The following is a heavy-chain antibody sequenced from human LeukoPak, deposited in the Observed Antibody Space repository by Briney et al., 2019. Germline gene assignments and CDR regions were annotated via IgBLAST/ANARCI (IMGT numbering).Heavy chain of an antibody. CDR3: ASGFGVVIPPDY. D-gene: IGHD3-3*01. V-gene: IGHV1-46*01. CDR1: GYTFTSYY. J-gene: IGHJ4*02. CDR2: INPSGGST. Sequence: ASVKVSRKASGYTFTSYYMHWVRQAPGQGLEWMGIINPSGGSTSYAQKFQGRVTMTRDMSTSTVYMELSSLRSEDTAVYYCASGFGVVIPPDYWGQGTLVTVSS.